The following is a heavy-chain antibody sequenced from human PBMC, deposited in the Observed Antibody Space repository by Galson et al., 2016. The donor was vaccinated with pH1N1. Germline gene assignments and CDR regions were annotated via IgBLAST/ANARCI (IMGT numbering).Heavy chain of an antibody. CDR3: AHREVTINNAFDV. CDR1: GFSLSTSGVR. V-gene: IGHV2-5*02. Sequence: PALVKPTQTLTLTSTFSGFSLSTSGVRVGWIRPPPAKALEWLALIYWDDATRQSPSLQSRLTITKDPSQNQVVLTLTNMDPGDTATYYCAHREVTINNAFDVWGQGTLVTVSS. D-gene: IGHD2-21*02. J-gene: IGHJ3*01. CDR2: IYWDDAT.